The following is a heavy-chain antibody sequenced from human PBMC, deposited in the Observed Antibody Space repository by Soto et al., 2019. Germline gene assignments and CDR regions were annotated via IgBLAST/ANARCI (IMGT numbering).Heavy chain of an antibody. CDR2: IWYDGSNK. Sequence: GGSLRLSCAASGFTFSSYGMHWVRQAPGKGLEWVAVIWYDGSNKYYADSVKGRFTISRDNSKNTLYLQMDSLRAEDTAVYYCARESGVYYYYGMDVWGQGTTVTVSS. V-gene: IGHV3-33*01. CDR1: GFTFSSYG. J-gene: IGHJ6*02. D-gene: IGHD3-10*01. CDR3: ARESGVYYYYGMDV.